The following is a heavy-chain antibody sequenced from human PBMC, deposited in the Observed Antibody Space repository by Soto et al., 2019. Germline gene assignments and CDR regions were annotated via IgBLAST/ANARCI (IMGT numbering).Heavy chain of an antibody. Sequence: GGSLRLSCAASGFTFSNYWLHWVRQAPGKGLVWVSRIYSDGRGPMYADSLKGRFTISRDNAKSTLYLQMNSLRAEDTAVYYCATLNSFGSDYWGRGTLVTVSS. D-gene: IGHD5-18*01. CDR2: IYSDGRGP. V-gene: IGHV3-74*03. CDR1: GFTFSNYW. CDR3: ATLNSFGSDY. J-gene: IGHJ4*02.